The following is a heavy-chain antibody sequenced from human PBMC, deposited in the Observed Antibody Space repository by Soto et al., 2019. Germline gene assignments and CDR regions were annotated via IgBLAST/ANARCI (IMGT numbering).Heavy chain of an antibody. D-gene: IGHD6-19*01. CDR3: ARYRVAGDFDY. CDR2: ISAYNGNT. V-gene: IGHV1-18*01. Sequence: ASVKVSCKASGYTFTNYGITWVRQAPEQGLEWMGWISAYNGNTNYAQKLQGRVTMTTDTSTSTAYMELRSLRSDDTAVYYCARYRVAGDFDYWGQGTLVTVSS. J-gene: IGHJ4*01. CDR1: GYTFTNYG.